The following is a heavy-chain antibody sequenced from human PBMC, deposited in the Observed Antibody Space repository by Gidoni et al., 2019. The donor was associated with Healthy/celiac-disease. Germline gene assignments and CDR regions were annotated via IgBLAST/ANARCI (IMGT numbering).Heavy chain of an antibody. CDR1: GFTFSSYA. CDR2: ISSNGGST. V-gene: IGHV3-64*01. CDR3: ARQSSGPTGGWYFDL. D-gene: IGHD6-19*01. J-gene: IGHJ2*01. Sequence: EVQLVESGGGLVQPGGSLRLSCAASGFTFSSYAMHWVRQAPGKGLEYVSAISSNGGSTYYANSVKGRFTISRDNSKNTLYLQMGSLRAEDMAVYYCARQSSGPTGGWYFDLWGRGTLVTVSS.